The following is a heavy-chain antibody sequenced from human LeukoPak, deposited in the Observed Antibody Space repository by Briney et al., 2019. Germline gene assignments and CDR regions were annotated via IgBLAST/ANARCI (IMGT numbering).Heavy chain of an antibody. CDR2: INTHKGDT. V-gene: IGHV1-18*01. Sequence: ASVKVSCKASGYTLTNYNISWVRQAPGQGLEWMGWINTHKGDTLYAQKLQGRVTMTADTSTNTAYMELRSLRFDDTAMYYCARAVVLYYDGSGYSTRFDYWGQGTLVTVSS. J-gene: IGHJ4*02. D-gene: IGHD3-22*01. CDR3: ARAVVLYYDGSGYSTRFDY. CDR1: GYTLTNYN.